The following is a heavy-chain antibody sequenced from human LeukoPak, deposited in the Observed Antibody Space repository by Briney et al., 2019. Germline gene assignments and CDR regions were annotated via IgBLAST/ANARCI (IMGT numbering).Heavy chain of an antibody. CDR2: ISGSGSTT. CDR3: AKKAPADPSDS. CDR1: GFTFSSYA. V-gene: IGHV3-23*01. Sequence: GGCLRLSCAASGFTFSSYAMNWVRQAPGKGLEWVSVISGSGSTTYYADSVKGRFTISRDNSKNTLYLQMNSLRAEDTAVYYCAKKAPADPSDSWGQGTLVSVS. J-gene: IGHJ4*02.